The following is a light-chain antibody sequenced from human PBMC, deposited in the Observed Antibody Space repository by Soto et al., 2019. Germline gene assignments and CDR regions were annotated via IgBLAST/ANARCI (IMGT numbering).Light chain of an antibody. CDR3: RSYPTRRTPPHHV. Sequence: QSALTQPASVSGSPGQSISISCTGTSSDVGGYNYVSWYQQHPGKAPKLMIYEVSNRPSGVSNRFSGSKSGNTASLTISGLQSEDEADYYCRSYPTRRTPPHHVFGLGTNVTVL. CDR2: EVS. J-gene: IGLJ1*01. CDR1: SSDVGGYNY. V-gene: IGLV2-14*01.